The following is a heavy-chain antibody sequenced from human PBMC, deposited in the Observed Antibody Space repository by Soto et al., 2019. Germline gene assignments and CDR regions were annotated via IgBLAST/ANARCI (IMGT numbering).Heavy chain of an antibody. CDR1: GFTFSSYA. Sequence: GGSLRLSCAASGFTFSSYAMSWVRQAPGKGLEWVSAISGSGGSTYYADSVKGRFTISRDNSKNTLYLQMNSLRAEDTAVYYCAKDPHYYDSSGYFAYWGQGTLVTVSS. D-gene: IGHD3-22*01. J-gene: IGHJ4*02. CDR3: AKDPHYYDSSGYFAY. V-gene: IGHV3-23*01. CDR2: ISGSGGST.